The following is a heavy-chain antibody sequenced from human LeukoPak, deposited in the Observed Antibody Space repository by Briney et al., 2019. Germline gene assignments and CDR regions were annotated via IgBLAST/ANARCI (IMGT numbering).Heavy chain of an antibody. V-gene: IGHV1-46*01. Sequence: ASVKVSCKASGYTFTGSYLHWVRQAPGQGLEWMGVINPSGSSTIYAQKFKGRVTLTKDTSTSTVYMDLSSLTSEDTAVYYCATTKASNWHLRVSPPDFWGQGTLVSVSS. CDR1: GYTFTGSY. D-gene: IGHD1-7*01. CDR2: INPSGSST. J-gene: IGHJ4*02. CDR3: ATTKASNWHLRVSPPDF.